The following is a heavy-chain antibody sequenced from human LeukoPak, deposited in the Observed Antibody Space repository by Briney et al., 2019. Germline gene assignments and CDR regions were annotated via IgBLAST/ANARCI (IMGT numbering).Heavy chain of an antibody. V-gene: IGHV1-8*03. Sequence: VASVKVSCKASGGTFSSYTISWVRQAPGQGLEWMGWMNPNSGNTGYAQKFQGRVTITRNTSISTAYMELSSLRSEDTAVYYCASGLLEFCTTITCEDYWGQGTLVTVSA. D-gene: IGHD1-1*01. J-gene: IGHJ4*02. CDR2: MNPNSGNT. CDR1: GGTFSSYT. CDR3: ASGLLEFCTTITCEDY.